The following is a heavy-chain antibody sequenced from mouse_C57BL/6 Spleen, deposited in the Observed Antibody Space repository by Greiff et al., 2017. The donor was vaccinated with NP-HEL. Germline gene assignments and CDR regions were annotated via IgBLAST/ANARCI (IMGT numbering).Heavy chain of an antibody. V-gene: IGHV1-50*01. CDR3: ARWDSSGYYAMDY. CDR1: GYTFTSYW. CDR2: IDPSDSYT. Sequence: QVQLQQPGAELVKPGASVKLSCKASGYTFTSYWMQWVKQRPGQGLEWIGEIDPSDSYTNYNQKFKGKATLTVDTSSSTAYMQLSSLTSEDSAVYYCARWDSSGYYAMDYWGQGTSVTVSS. D-gene: IGHD3-2*02. J-gene: IGHJ4*01.